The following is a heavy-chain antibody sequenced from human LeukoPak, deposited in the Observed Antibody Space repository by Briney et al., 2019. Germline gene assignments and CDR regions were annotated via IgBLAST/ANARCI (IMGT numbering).Heavy chain of an antibody. CDR1: GGSISSSSYY. D-gene: IGHD6-13*01. Sequence: SETLSLTCTVSGGSISSSSYYWGWIRQPPGKGLEWIGSIYYSGSTYYNPSLKSRVTISVDTSKKQFSLKLSSVTAADTAVYYCATIPGIAAAGGYWGQGTLVTVSS. V-gene: IGHV4-39*07. CDR2: IYYSGST. J-gene: IGHJ4*02. CDR3: ATIPGIAAAGGY.